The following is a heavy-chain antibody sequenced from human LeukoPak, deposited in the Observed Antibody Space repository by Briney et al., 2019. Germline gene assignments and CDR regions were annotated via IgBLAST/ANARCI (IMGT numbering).Heavy chain of an antibody. CDR3: ARVPGYSRNEFDY. D-gene: IGHD5-18*01. J-gene: IGHJ4*02. Sequence: VASVRVSCKASGYTFTVYYMHWVRQAPGQGLEWMGWINPNSGGTNYAQKFQGRVTMTRDTSISTAYMELSRLRSDDTAVYYCARVPGYSRNEFDYWGQGTLVTVSS. V-gene: IGHV1-2*02. CDR1: GYTFTVYY. CDR2: INPNSGGT.